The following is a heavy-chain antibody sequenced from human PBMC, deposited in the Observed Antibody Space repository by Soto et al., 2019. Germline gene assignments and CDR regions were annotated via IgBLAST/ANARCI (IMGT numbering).Heavy chain of an antibody. J-gene: IGHJ4*02. CDR1: GASVSSGNYF. CDR2: IYNIGST. V-gene: IGHV4-61*01. D-gene: IGHD6-13*01. CDR3: AREDIAAASFDY. Sequence: LSLTCTVSGASVSSGNYFWSWIRQPPGKGLEWIGYIYNIGSTNYNPSLRSRVTISVDTSKNQFSVKLSSVTAADTAVYYCAREDIAAASFDYWGQGTLVTVSS.